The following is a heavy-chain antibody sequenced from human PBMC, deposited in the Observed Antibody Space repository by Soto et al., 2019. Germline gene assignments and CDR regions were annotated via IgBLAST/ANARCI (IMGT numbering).Heavy chain of an antibody. CDR1: RFTFSRYG. CDR2: ISYDGSYK. V-gene: IGHV3-30*18. D-gene: IGHD5-12*01. Sequence: GGSLRLSCAASRFTFSRYGMHWVRQAPGKGLEWVAVISYDGSYKYYADSVKGRFTISRDNSKNTLNLKMNSQRAEDTAVYYCAKSQSVCYNYVEVFDIWGQGTMVTV. J-gene: IGHJ3*02. CDR3: AKSQSVCYNYVEVFDI.